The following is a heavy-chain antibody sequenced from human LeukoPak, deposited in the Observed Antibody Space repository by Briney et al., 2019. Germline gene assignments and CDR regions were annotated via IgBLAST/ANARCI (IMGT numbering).Heavy chain of an antibody. V-gene: IGHV1-8*03. D-gene: IGHD6-19*01. Sequence: ASVKVSCKASGYTFTSYDINWVRQATGQGLEWMGWMNPNSGNTGYAQKFQGRVTITRNTSISTAYMELSSLRSEDTAVYYCATTAHIAVAGAFDIWGQGTMVTVSS. CDR2: MNPNSGNT. CDR3: ATTAHIAVAGAFDI. J-gene: IGHJ3*02. CDR1: GYTFTSYD.